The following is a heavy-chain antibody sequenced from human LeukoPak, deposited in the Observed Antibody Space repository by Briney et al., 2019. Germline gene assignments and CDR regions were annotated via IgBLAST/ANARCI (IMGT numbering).Heavy chain of an antibody. Sequence: PGGSLRLSCAASGFTFSSYGRHWVRQAPGKGLEWVAFIRYDGSNKYYADSVKGRFTISRDNSKNTLYLQMNSLRAEDTAVYYCAKDLLGVYCTNGVCYQNYWGQGTLVTVSS. V-gene: IGHV3-30*02. CDR2: IRYDGSNK. CDR3: AKDLLGVYCTNGVCYQNY. CDR1: GFTFSSYG. J-gene: IGHJ4*02. D-gene: IGHD2-8*01.